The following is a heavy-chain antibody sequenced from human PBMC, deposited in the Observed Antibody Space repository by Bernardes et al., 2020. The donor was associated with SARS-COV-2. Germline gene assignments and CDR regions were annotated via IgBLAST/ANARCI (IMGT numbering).Heavy chain of an antibody. CDR3: ARSGDYGDYGV. CDR1: GGSISSYY. J-gene: IGHJ4*02. D-gene: IGHD4-17*01. CDR2: IYYSGTT. Sequence: SETLSLTCTVSGGSISSYYWSWIRQPPGKGLEWIGYIYYSGTTNYNPSLKSRVTISVDTSKNQFSLKLSSVTAADTAVYYCARSGDYGDYGVWGQGTLVTVSS. V-gene: IGHV4-59*08.